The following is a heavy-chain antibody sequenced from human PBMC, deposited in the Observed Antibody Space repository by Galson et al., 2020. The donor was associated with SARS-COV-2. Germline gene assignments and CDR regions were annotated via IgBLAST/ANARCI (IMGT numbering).Heavy chain of an antibody. V-gene: IGHV7-4-1*02. CDR1: GYTFTSYA. Sequence: ASVKVSCKASGYTFTSYAMNWVRQAPGQGLEWMGWINTNTGNPTYAQGFTGRFVFSLDTSVSTAYLQISSLKAEDTAVYYCARAEEGIVVVPAAIGQDYYYYMDVWGKGTTVTVSS. D-gene: IGHD2-2*01. J-gene: IGHJ6*03. CDR3: ARAEEGIVVVPAAIGQDYYYYMDV. CDR2: INTNTGNP.